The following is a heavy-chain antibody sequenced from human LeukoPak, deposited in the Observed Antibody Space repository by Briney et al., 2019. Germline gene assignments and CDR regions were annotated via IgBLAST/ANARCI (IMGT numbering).Heavy chain of an antibody. J-gene: IGHJ5*02. V-gene: IGHV3-7*01. CDR1: GFTFSSYW. Sequence: PGGSLRLSCAASGFTFSSYWMNWVRQAPGKGLEWVANIKQDGSEKYYVDSVKGRFTISRDNAKNSLYLQMNSLTADDTAVYYCAKNRWFDPWGQGTLVTVSS. CDR2: IKQDGSEK. CDR3: AKNRWFDP.